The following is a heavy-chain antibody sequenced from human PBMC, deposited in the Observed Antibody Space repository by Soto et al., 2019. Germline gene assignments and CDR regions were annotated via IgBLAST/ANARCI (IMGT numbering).Heavy chain of an antibody. V-gene: IGHV3-23*01. Sequence: GGSLRLSCAASGFSFSSFAMSWVRQPPGEGLGFLTGSTGSGDDRYDSDSLWGRFSISRDNSKNTMYLHMNSLRVEDTAVYICAKGPYFFYYMDVWGTGTTVTVSS. J-gene: IGHJ6*03. CDR3: AKGPYFFYYMDV. CDR2: STGSGDDR. CDR1: GFSFSSFA.